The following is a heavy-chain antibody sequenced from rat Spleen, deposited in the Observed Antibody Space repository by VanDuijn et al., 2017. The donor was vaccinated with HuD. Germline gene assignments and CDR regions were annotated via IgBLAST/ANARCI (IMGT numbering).Heavy chain of an antibody. J-gene: IGHJ1*01. Sequence: EVQLVESGGGLVQPGRSMKLSCTALGFTFSNYYMAWVRQAPTKGLEWVASISNGGGNTYYRDSVKGRFTVSRDNAKSTLYLQMDSLRSEDTATYYCARPDYSRFDFWGPGTMVTVSS. V-gene: IGHV5-25*01. CDR2: ISNGGGNT. CDR3: ARPDYSRFDF. D-gene: IGHD1-2*01. CDR1: GFTFSNYY.